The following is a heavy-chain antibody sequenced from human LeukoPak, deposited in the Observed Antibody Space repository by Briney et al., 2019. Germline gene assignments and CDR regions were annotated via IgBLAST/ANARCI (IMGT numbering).Heavy chain of an antibody. CDR3: ARAQPTYYYGSGSYTRY. J-gene: IGHJ4*02. CDR2: INHSGST. Sequence: SETLSLTCAVYGGSFSGYYWSWIRQPPGKGLEWIGEINHSGSTNYNPSLKSRVTISVDTSKNRFSLKLSSVTAADTAVYYCARAQPTYYYGSGSYTRYWGQGTLVTVSS. CDR1: GGSFSGYY. V-gene: IGHV4-34*01. D-gene: IGHD3-10*01.